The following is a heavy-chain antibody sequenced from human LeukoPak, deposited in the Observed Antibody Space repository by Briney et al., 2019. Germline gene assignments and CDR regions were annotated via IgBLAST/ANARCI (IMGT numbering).Heavy chain of an antibody. V-gene: IGHV4-59*12. D-gene: IGHD3-10*01. CDR2: IYYSGST. CDR3: ARDFGRGTDY. J-gene: IGHJ4*02. Sequence: SETLSLTCTVSGGSISSYYWSWIRQPPGKGLEWIGYIYYSGSTNYNPSLKSRVTISVDTSKNQFSLKLSSVTAADTAVYYCARDFGRGTDYWGQGTLVTVSS. CDR1: GGSISSYY.